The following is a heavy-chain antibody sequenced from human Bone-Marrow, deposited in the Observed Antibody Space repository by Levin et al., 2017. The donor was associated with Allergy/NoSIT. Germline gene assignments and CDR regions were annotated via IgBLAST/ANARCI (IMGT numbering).Heavy chain of an antibody. Sequence: GGSLRLSCIASGFTFSDYEMNWVRQAPGKGLEWLSYIDNSANSINYADSVKGRFTVSRDNAKNSLFLQMNSLRAEDTAVYYCARNIWGTAIDYWGQGSLVTVSS. CDR1: GFTFSDYE. D-gene: IGHD3-16*01. J-gene: IGHJ4*02. CDR3: ARNIWGTAIDY. V-gene: IGHV3-48*03. CDR2: IDNSANSI.